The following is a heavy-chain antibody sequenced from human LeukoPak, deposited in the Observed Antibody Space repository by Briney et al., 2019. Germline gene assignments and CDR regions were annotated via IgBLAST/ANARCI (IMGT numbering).Heavy chain of an antibody. V-gene: IGHV1-18*01. CDR3: ARDVPGSIGTTARFDP. D-gene: IGHD1-1*01. CDR1: GYTSSSYG. J-gene: IGHJ5*02. Sequence: ASVKVSCKSSGYTSSSYGISWMRQAPGQGLEWMGWISIYNGNTNYAQKFQGRVSMTTDISTSTAYMELRSLRSDDTAVYYCARDVPGSIGTTARFDPWGQGTLVTVSS. CDR2: ISIYNGNT.